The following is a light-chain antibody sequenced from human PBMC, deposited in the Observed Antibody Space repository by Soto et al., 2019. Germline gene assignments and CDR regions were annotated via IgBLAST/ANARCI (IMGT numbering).Light chain of an antibody. V-gene: IGLV2-14*01. Sequence: QSALTQPASASGSPGQSITISCTGTSSDVGGYNYVSWYQQHPGKAPKLMIYDVSNRPSGVSNRLSGSKSGNTASLTVSGLQAEDEADYYCSSYRGSSLVVFGGGTKLTVL. CDR3: SSYRGSSLVV. CDR2: DVS. J-gene: IGLJ2*01. CDR1: SSDVGGYNY.